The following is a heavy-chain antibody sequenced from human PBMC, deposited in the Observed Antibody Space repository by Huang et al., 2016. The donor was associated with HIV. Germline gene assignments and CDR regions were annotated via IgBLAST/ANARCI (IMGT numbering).Heavy chain of an antibody. J-gene: IGHJ4*02. Sequence: QVRLHQWGTGVVKPSGTLSLKCAVYGGSFSDHYWTWIRQSPGRGLEWIGEVNHRGSTAYNPSLKSRATISIDTSRSQVYLNVTSLTAADTGIYYCARPGMPEATSGSSWTFFDFWGQGSLVTVSS. CDR3: ARPGMPEATSGSSWTFFDF. CDR2: VNHRGST. D-gene: IGHD2-2*01. V-gene: IGHV4-34*01. CDR1: GGSFSDHY.